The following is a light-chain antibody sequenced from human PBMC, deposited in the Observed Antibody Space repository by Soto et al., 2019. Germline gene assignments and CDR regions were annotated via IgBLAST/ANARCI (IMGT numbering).Light chain of an antibody. CDR1: QPVSDK. J-gene: IGKJ5*01. Sequence: EVVMTQSPANLSVSPGVGATLSCWASQPVSDKLAWYQQKPGQAPRLLIYGASSRATGIPDRFSGSGSGTDFTLTISSLEPEDFAVYYCQQRDTWPITFGQGTRLEIK. CDR3: QQRDTWPIT. V-gene: IGKV3D-15*01. CDR2: GAS.